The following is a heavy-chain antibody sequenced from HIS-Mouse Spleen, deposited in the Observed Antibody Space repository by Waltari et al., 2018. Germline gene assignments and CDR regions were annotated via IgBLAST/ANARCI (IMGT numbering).Heavy chain of an antibody. J-gene: IGHJ2*01. V-gene: IGHV4-39*07. CDR3: AREIPYSSSWYDWYFDL. CDR1: GGSSSSSTYY. D-gene: IGHD6-13*01. Sequence: QLQLQESGPGLVKPSETPSLTCTVSGGSSSSSTYYWGWIRQPPGKGLEWIGIIYYSGSTYYNPSLKSRVTISVDTSKNQFSLKLSSVTAADTAVYYCAREIPYSSSWYDWYFDLWGRGTLVTVSS. CDR2: IYYSGST.